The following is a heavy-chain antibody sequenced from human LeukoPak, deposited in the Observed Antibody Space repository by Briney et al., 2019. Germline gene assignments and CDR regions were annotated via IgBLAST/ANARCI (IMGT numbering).Heavy chain of an antibody. D-gene: IGHD6-13*01. V-gene: IGHV3-53*01. CDR3: ARDRGAAAGN. J-gene: IGHJ4*02. Sequence: GSLRLSCAASGFNVSNNYMSWVRQAPGKGLEWVSVIYRGGSTYYADSVKGRFTMSRDNSKNRVYLQMDSLRAEDTAVYYCARDRGAAAGNWGQGTLVTVSS. CDR1: GFNVSNNY. CDR2: IYRGGST.